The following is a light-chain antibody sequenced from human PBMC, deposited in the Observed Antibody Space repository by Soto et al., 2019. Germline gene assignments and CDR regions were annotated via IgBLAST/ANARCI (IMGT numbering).Light chain of an antibody. Sequence: SYELPQPPSVSVAPGKTARITCGGNNIGSKSVHWYQQKPGQAPVLVIYYDSDRPSGIPERFSGSNSGNTATLTISRVEAGDEADYYCQVWDSSSDHVVFGGGTKLPVL. V-gene: IGLV3-21*04. CDR1: NIGSKS. J-gene: IGLJ2*01. CDR3: QVWDSSSDHVV. CDR2: YDS.